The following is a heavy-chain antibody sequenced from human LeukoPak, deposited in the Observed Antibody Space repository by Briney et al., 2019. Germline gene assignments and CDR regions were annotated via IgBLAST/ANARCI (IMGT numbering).Heavy chain of an antibody. Sequence: GGSLRLSCAASGFTFSSYSMNWVRQAPGKGLEWVSSISSSSSYIYYAGSVKGRFTISRDNAKNSLYLQMNSLRAEDAAVYYCATSLSGWGTYHYMNVWGKGTTVTISS. J-gene: IGHJ6*03. CDR2: ISSSSSYI. V-gene: IGHV3-21*01. D-gene: IGHD6-19*01. CDR1: GFTFSSYS. CDR3: ATSLSGWGTYHYMNV.